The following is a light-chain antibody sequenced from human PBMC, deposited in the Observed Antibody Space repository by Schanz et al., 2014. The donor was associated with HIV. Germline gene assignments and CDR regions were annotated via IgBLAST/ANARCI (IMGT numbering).Light chain of an antibody. V-gene: IGKV1-39*01. CDR1: QGITNY. J-gene: IGKJ5*01. CDR2: TAS. Sequence: DIQMTQSPSSLSASVGDRVTITCRASQGITNYLNWYQQIPGTPPKLLIYTASSLQSGVPSRFSGSGSGTDFTLTISSLQPEDFATYYCQQSYSAPFTFGQGTRLEIK. CDR3: QQSYSAPFT.